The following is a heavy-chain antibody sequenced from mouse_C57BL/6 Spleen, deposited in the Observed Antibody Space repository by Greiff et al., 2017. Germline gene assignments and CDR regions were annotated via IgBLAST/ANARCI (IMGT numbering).Heavy chain of an antibody. V-gene: IGHV5-16*01. CDR3: ARDNYYGNYFYAMDY. J-gene: IGHJ4*01. CDR2: INYDGSST. D-gene: IGHD2-1*01. CDR1: GFTFSDYY. Sequence: EVQLVESEGGLVQPGSSMKLSCTASGFTFSDYYMAWVRQVPEKGLEWVANINYDGSSTYYLDSLKSRFIISRDNAKNILYLQMSSLKSEDTATYYCARDNYYGNYFYAMDYWGQGTSVTVSS.